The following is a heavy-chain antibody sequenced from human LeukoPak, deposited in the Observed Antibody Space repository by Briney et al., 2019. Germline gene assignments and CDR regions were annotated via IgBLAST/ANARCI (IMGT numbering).Heavy chain of an antibody. CDR3: ARDGAGYCTNGVCYIDY. V-gene: IGHV3-30*02. D-gene: IGHD2-8*01. J-gene: IGHJ4*02. CDR2: IRYDGSNK. CDR1: GFTFSSYG. Sequence: GGSLRLSCAASGFTFSSYGMHWVRQAPGKGLGWVAFIRYDGSNKYYADSVKGRFTISRDNAKNSLYLQMNSLRAEDTAVYYCARDGAGYCTNGVCYIDYWGQGTLVTVSS.